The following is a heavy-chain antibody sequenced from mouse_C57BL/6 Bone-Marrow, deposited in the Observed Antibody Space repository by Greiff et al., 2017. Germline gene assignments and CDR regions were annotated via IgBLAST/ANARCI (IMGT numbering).Heavy chain of an antibody. D-gene: IGHD3-2*02. CDR1: GFNIKDDY. V-gene: IGHV14-4*01. CDR2: IDPENGDT. J-gene: IGHJ2*01. Sequence: DVKLQESGAELVRPGASVQLSCTASGFNIKDDYMHWVKQRPEQGLEWIGWIDPENGDTEYASKFQGKATITADTSSNTAYLQLSSRTSEDTAVYYCTSTAQRDYWGQGTTLTVSS. CDR3: TSTAQRDY.